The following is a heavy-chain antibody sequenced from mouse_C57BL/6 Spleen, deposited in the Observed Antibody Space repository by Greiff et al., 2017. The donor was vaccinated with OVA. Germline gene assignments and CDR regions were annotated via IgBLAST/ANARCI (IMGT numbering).Heavy chain of an antibody. V-gene: IGHV6-3*01. CDR3: TEGVYFDY. CDR2: IRLKSDNYAT. J-gene: IGHJ2*01. CDR1: GFTFSNYW. Sequence: EVKVEESGGGLVQPGGSMKLSCVASGFTFSNYWMNWVRQSPEKGLEWVAQIRLKSDNYATHYAESVKGRFTISRDDSKSSVDLQMNNLRAEDTGIYYCTEGVYFDYWGQGTTLTVSS.